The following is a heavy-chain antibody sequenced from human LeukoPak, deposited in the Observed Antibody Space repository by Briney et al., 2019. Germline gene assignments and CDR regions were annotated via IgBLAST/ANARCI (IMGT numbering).Heavy chain of an antibody. V-gene: IGHV3-30*02. CDR1: GFTFSSYG. D-gene: IGHD3-3*01. J-gene: IGHJ4*02. Sequence: PGGSLRLSCAASGFTFSSYGMHWVRQAPGKGLEWVAFIRYDGSNKYYADSVKGRFTISRDNSKNTLYLQMNSLRAEDTAVYYCANLVDFWSGYQSPIVDYWGQGTLVTVSS. CDR3: ANLVDFWSGYQSPIVDY. CDR2: IRYDGSNK.